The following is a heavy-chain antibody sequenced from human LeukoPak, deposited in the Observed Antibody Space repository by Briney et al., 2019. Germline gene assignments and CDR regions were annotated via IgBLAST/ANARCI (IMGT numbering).Heavy chain of an antibody. Sequence: GGSLRLSCAASGFTFSSYAMHWVRQAPGKGLEWVAVIWYDGSNENYGDSVKGRFTISRDNSKNTLYLKMSSLRAEDTAVYCCARPYCSRTDCYADAFDVWGQGTMVTVSS. CDR1: GFTFSSYA. J-gene: IGHJ3*01. V-gene: IGHV3-33*01. CDR3: ARPYCSRTDCYADAFDV. D-gene: IGHD2-2*01. CDR2: IWYDGSNE.